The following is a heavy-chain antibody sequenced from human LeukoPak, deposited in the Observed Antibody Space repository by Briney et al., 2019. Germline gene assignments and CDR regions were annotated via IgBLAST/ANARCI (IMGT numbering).Heavy chain of an antibody. D-gene: IGHD3-22*01. V-gene: IGHV3-30-3*01. CDR1: GFTFSSYA. CDR3: ARYYYDSSGYYYFDY. CDR2: IPYDGSNK. Sequence: GGSLRLSCAASGFTFSSYAMHWVRQAPGKGLEWVAVIPYDGSNKYYADSVKGRFTISRDNSKNTLYLQMNSLRAEDTAVYYCARYYYDSSGYYYFDYWGQGTLVTVSS. J-gene: IGHJ4*02.